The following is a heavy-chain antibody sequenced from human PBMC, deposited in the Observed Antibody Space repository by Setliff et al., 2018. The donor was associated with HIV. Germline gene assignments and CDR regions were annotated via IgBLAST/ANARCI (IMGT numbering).Heavy chain of an antibody. D-gene: IGHD4-4*01. V-gene: IGHV3-7*03. CDR2: IKQDGSEK. J-gene: IGHJ4*01. CDR1: GFTLSSNW. CDR3: VKGGDYTNPFDY. Sequence: PGGSLRLSCAASGFTLSSNWMSWVRQAPGKGLEWVANIKQDGSEKYYVDSVKGRFTISRDNAENSLYLQMNSLRAEDTATYYCVKGGDYTNPFDYWGHGTLVTVSS.